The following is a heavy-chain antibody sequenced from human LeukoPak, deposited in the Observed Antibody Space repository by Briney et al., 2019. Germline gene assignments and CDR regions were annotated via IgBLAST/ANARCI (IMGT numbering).Heavy chain of an antibody. V-gene: IGHV1-2*02. CDR1: GYTFTGYY. J-gene: IGHJ4*02. CDR2: INPNSGGP. Sequence: ASVKVSCKASGYTFTGYYMHWVRQAPGQGLEWMGWINPNSGGPNYAQKFQGRVTMTRDTSISTAYMELSRLRSDDTAVYYCARVYHNWNSWGELYYSDYWGQGTLVTVSS. CDR3: ARVYHNWNSWGELYYSDY. D-gene: IGHD1-7*01.